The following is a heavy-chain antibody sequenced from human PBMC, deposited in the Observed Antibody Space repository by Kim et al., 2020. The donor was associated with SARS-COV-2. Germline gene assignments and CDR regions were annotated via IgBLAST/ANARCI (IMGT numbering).Heavy chain of an antibody. CDR3: ARVVVGATGWFDP. V-gene: IGHV4-31*02. Sequence: YDHPSLKSRVTISVDTSKNQFSLKLSSVTAADTAVYYCARVVVGATGWFDPWGQGTLVTVSS. D-gene: IGHD2-15*01. J-gene: IGHJ5*02.